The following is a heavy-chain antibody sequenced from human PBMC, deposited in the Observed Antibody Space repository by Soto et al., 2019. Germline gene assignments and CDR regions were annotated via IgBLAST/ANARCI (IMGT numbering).Heavy chain of an antibody. CDR2: IYYSGST. D-gene: IGHD2-15*01. J-gene: IGHJ4*02. Sequence: PSETLSLTCTVSGGSISSGDYYWSWIRQPPGKGLEWIGYIYYSGSTNYNPSLKSRVTISVDNAKNTLYLQMNSLRAEDTAVYNCARVYCSGGSCYHLDYWGQGTLVTVSS. CDR3: ARVYCSGGSCYHLDY. CDR1: GGSISSGDYY. V-gene: IGHV4-61*08.